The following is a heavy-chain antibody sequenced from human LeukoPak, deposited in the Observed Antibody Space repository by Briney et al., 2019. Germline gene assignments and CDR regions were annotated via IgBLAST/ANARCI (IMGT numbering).Heavy chain of an antibody. J-gene: IGHJ5*02. CDR3: ARNNSAGENWFAP. D-gene: IGHD1-1*01. V-gene: IGHV1-69*05. CDR1: GYTFTSYG. Sequence: SVKVSCKASGYTFTSYGISWVRQAPGQGLEWMGGIIPIFGTANYAQKFQGRVTITTDESTSTAYMELSSLRSEDTAVYYCARNNSAGENWFAPWARETLVPVAS. CDR2: IIPIFGTA.